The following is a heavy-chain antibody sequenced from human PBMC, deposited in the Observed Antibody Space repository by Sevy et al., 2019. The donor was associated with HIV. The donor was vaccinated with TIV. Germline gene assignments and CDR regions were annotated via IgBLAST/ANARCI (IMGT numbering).Heavy chain of an antibody. V-gene: IGHV1-24*01. J-gene: IGHJ4*02. Sequence: ASVKVSCKVSGSTLTKLSMHWVRQAPGKGLEWMATFDPEDGETIYAQKFQGRVTMTEDTSTDTAYMELISLRSEDTAVYYCATTKDYYDSSGYPFDDWGQGTLVTVSS. D-gene: IGHD3-22*01. CDR3: ATTKDYYDSSGYPFDD. CDR2: FDPEDGET. CDR1: GSTLTKLS.